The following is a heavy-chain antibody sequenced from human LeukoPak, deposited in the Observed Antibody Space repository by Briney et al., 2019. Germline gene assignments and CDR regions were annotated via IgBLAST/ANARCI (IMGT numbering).Heavy chain of an antibody. D-gene: IGHD3-16*01. Sequence: SVKVSCKASGGTFSSYAISWVRQAPGQGLEWMGGIIPIFGTANYAQKFQGRVTITADESMNTAYMELSSLRSEDTAVYYCARGYVTDYYYYMDVWGKGTTVTVSS. V-gene: IGHV1-69*13. J-gene: IGHJ6*03. CDR2: IIPIFGTA. CDR3: ARGYVTDYYYYMDV. CDR1: GGTFSSYA.